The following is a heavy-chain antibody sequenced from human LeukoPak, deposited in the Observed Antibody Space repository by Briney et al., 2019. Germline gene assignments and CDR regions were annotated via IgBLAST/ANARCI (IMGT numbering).Heavy chain of an antibody. V-gene: IGHV3-66*01. CDR1: GFTVSSNY. CDR2: FYSGGYT. J-gene: IGHJ4*02. Sequence: GGSLRLSCAASGFTVSSNYMSWIRQASGKGLEWVSIFYSGGYTYYADSVKGRFTISRDNAKNSLYLQMNSLRAEDTAVYYCARDYGLDYWGQGTLVTVSS. CDR3: ARDYGLDY. D-gene: IGHD3-16*01.